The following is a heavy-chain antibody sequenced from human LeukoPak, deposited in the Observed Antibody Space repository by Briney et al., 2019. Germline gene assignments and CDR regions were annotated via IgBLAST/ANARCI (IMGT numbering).Heavy chain of an antibody. D-gene: IGHD3-22*01. CDR2: IYSSGNT. J-gene: IGHJ2*01. V-gene: IGHV4-4*07. Sequence: SETLSLTCTVSGGSISSNYWSWIRQPAGKGLEYIARIYSSGNTNYNPSLKSRVTMSVDTSKNQFSLLLHSVTAADTAVYYCARVWLSSGSYWYFDFWGRGTLVIVSS. CDR1: GGSISSNY. CDR3: ARVWLSSGSYWYFDF.